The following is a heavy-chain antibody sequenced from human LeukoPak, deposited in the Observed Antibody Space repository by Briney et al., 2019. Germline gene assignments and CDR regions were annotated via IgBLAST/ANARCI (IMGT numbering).Heavy chain of an antibody. CDR2: IYYSGST. CDR1: GGSISSYY. CDR3: AREGSYGQEHDY. J-gene: IGHJ4*02. D-gene: IGHD5-18*01. Sequence: PSETLSLTCTVSGGSISSYYWSWIRQPPGKGLEWIGYIYYSGSTNYSPSLKSRVTISVDTSKNQFSLKLSSVTAADTAVYYCAREGSYGQEHDYWGQGTLVTVSS. V-gene: IGHV4-59*01.